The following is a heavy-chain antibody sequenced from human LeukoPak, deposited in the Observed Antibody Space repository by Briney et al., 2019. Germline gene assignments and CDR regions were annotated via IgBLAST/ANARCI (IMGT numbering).Heavy chain of an antibody. J-gene: IGHJ4*02. CDR3: TSIMVATDY. CDR2: IRSKANSYAT. V-gene: IGHV3-73*01. CDR1: GFTFSGSA. D-gene: IGHD2-8*01. Sequence: GGSLRLSCAASGFTFSGSAMHWVRQASGKGLEWVGRIRSKANSYATAYAASVKGRFTISRDDSKNTAYLQMNSLKTEDTAVYYCTSIMVATDYWGQGTLVTVSS.